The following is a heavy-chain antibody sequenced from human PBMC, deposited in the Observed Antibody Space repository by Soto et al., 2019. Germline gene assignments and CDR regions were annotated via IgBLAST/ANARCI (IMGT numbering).Heavy chain of an antibody. CDR2: INHSGST. CDR1: GGPFSGYY. Sequence: SETLSLTCAVYGGPFSGYYWTWIRQPPGTGLEWIGEINHSGSTNYNPSLKSRVTISVDTSKNQFSLKLTSVTAADTAVYYCARDKITGLFDYWGQGTLVTAPQ. D-gene: IGHD2-8*02. V-gene: IGHV4-34*01. CDR3: ARDKITGLFDY. J-gene: IGHJ4*02.